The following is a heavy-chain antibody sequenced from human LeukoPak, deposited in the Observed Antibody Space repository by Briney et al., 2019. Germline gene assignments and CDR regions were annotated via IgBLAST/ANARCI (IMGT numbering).Heavy chain of an antibody. CDR3: ARPRAGGITSVWGAFDI. J-gene: IGHJ3*02. CDR2: ISSNGGST. CDR1: GFTFSSYA. V-gene: IGHV3-64*01. D-gene: IGHD3-16*01. Sequence: GRSLRLSCAASGFTFSSYAMHWVRQAPGKGLEYVSAISSNGGSTYYANSVKGRFTISRDNSKNTLYLQMGSLRAEDMAVYYCARPRAGGITSVWGAFDIWGQGTMVTVSS.